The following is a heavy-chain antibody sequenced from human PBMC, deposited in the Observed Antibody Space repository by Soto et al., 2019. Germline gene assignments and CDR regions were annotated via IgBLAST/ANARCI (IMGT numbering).Heavy chain of an antibody. J-gene: IGHJ3*01. D-gene: IGHD6-19*01. CDR1: GFTFSNNA. CDR2: VSYDGSKK. V-gene: IGHV3-30-3*01. Sequence: QVHLVESGGGLFQPGGPLRLSCATSGFTFSNNAMHWVRQAPGKGLEWLAIVSYDGSKKYYADSVKGRFTISGDNSKRTMYLQMNSLRPEDTATYFCAREYKSGWGPAFDLWGQGTLVIVSS. CDR3: AREYKSGWGPAFDL.